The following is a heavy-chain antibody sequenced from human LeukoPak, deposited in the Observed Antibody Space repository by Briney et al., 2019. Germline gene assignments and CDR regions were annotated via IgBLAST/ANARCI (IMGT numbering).Heavy chain of an antibody. CDR2: INPNSGGT. D-gene: IGHD1-26*01. CDR3: ARVRAGSYVAFDY. V-gene: IGHV1-2*02. Sequence: ASVKVCCKASGYTFTGYYMHWVRQAPGQGLEWMGWINPNSGGTNYAQKFQGRVTMTRDTSISTAYMELSRLRSDDTAVYYCARVRAGSYVAFDYWGQGTLVTVSS. J-gene: IGHJ4*02. CDR1: GYTFTGYY.